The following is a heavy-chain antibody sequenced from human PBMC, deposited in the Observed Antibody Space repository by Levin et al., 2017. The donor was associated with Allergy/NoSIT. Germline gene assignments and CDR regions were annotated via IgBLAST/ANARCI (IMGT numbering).Heavy chain of an antibody. CDR2: IYWDDDK. J-gene: IGHJ3*02. CDR3: AHSYGDYDCAFDI. V-gene: IGHV2-5*02. CDR1: XXXRRTRREG. Sequence: GSGPTLVKPTQTXXXXCXXXXXXRRTRREGVGWIRQPPGKALEWLALIYWDDDKRYSPSLKSRLTITKDTSKNQVVLTMTNMDPVDTATYYCAHSYGDYDCAFDIWGQGTMVTVSS. D-gene: IGHD4-17*01.